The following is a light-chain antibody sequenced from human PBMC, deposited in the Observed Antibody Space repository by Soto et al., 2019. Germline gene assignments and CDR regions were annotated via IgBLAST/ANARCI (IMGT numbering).Light chain of an antibody. V-gene: IGLV2-14*01. Sequence: QSALTQPASVSGSPGQSITISCTGTSSDVGGYTYVSWYQQHPGKAPKLMIYDVSNRPSGVSNRFSGSKSGNTASLTISGLQAEDEAEYHCRSYTSSGTLGVFGTGTKVTVL. CDR1: SSDVGGYTY. CDR3: RSYTSSGTLGV. CDR2: DVS. J-gene: IGLJ1*01.